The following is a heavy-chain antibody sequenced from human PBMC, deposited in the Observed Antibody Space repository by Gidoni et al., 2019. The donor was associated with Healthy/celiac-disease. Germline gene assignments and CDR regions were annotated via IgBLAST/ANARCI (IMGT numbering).Heavy chain of an antibody. V-gene: IGHV3-33*01. CDR1: GFTFSSYG. Sequence: QVQLVESGGGVVQPGRSLRLSCAASGFTFSSYGMHWVRQAPGKGLGWVAVIWYDGSNKYYADSVKGRFTISRDNSKNTLYLQMNSLRAEDTAVYYCARTNRYYYYGMDVWGQGTTVTVSS. CDR2: IWYDGSNK. J-gene: IGHJ6*02. CDR3: ARTNRYYYYGMDV. D-gene: IGHD2-8*01.